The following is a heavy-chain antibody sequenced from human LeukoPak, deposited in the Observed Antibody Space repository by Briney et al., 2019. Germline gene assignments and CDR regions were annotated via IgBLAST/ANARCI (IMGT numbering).Heavy chain of an antibody. CDR2: ISHDGIM. Sequence: GGSLRLSCETAGFTFSSYVMHWVRRTPGKGLVWVSRISHDGIMSYADSVKGRFTISRDNAKNTLILQMNSLRVEDTAVYYCARDWVYKIDYWGRGTLVTVSS. D-gene: IGHD5-24*01. CDR3: ARDWVYKIDY. V-gene: IGHV3-74*01. J-gene: IGHJ4*02. CDR1: GFTFSSYV.